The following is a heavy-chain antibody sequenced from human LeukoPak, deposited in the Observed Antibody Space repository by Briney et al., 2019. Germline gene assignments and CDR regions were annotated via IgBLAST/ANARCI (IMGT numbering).Heavy chain of an antibody. D-gene: IGHD3-22*01. J-gene: IGHJ4*02. Sequence: GGSLRLSCTASGFTFGDYGMSWVRQAPGEGLEWVGFIRSKPYGGTTEYAASVKGRFTISRDDSESIAYLPMNSLKTEDTAVYYCTRGDYYDSSGYYLLFDYWGQGTLVTVSS. CDR3: TRGDYYDSSGYYLLFDY. V-gene: IGHV3-49*04. CDR1: GFTFGDYG. CDR2: IRSKPYGGTT.